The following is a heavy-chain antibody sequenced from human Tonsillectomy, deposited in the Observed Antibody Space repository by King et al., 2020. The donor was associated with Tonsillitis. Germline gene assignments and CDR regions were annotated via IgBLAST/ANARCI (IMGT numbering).Heavy chain of an antibody. CDR2: IYPADSDT. J-gene: IGHJ4*02. D-gene: IGHD6-13*01. CDR1: GYSFTSYW. CDR3: ARSSGYSSSWYPTEFDY. Sequence: VKLVESGAEVKKPGESLKISCKGSGYSFTSYWIGWVRQMPGKGLEWMGIIYPADSDTRYSPSFQGQVTISADKSISTAYLQWSSLKAPDTAMYYCARSSGYSSSWYPTEFDYWGQGTLVTVSS. V-gene: IGHV5-51*01.